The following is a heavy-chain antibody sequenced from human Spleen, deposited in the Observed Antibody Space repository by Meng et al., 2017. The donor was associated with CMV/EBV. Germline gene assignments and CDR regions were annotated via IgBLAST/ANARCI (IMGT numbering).Heavy chain of an antibody. D-gene: IGHD6-6*01. Sequence: ASVKVSCKTSGYVFTGYYIHWVRQAPGQGLECMGWINPKSGDTKYPQKFQGRVTMTRDTSISTVYMEVNSLRSEDTAVYYCARELHSSSSWFDPWGQGTLVTVSS. J-gene: IGHJ5*02. CDR3: ARELHSSSSWFDP. V-gene: IGHV1-2*02. CDR2: INPKSGDT. CDR1: GYVFTGYY.